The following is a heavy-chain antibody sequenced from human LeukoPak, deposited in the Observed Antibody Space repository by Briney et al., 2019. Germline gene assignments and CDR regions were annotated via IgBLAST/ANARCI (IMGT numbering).Heavy chain of an antibody. CDR2: ISASGDDT. CDR3: AKDRVVIMPASLNY. V-gene: IGHV3-23*01. Sequence: GGSLRLSCAASGFTFSSYAMSWVRQVPGTGLEWVSAISASGDDTYYADFVRGRFTISRGNSKNTLYLQMNSLRAEDTAVYYCAKDRVVIMPASLNYWGQGTLVTVSS. J-gene: IGHJ4*02. D-gene: IGHD2-21*01. CDR1: GFTFSSYA.